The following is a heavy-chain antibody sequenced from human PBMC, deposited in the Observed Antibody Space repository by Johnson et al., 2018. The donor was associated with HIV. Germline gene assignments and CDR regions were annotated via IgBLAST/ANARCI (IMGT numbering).Heavy chain of an antibody. CDR3: ARGRKDIAAVDGLDNDGFDM. D-gene: IGHD6-13*01. CDR1: GFTFSNFW. Sequence: VQLVESGGGWVQFGGSLRLSCAASGFTFSNFWMSWVRQAPGKGLEWVANINLDGTEKYYMDSVRGRLTISRDNAKNSLYLQMNSLRAEDTAVYYCARGRKDIAAVDGLDNDGFDMWGQGTMVTVS. J-gene: IGHJ3*02. CDR2: INLDGTEK. V-gene: IGHV3-7*01.